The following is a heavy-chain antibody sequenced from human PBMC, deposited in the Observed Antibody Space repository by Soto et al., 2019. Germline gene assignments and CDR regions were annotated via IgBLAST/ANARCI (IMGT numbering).Heavy chain of an antibody. V-gene: IGHV1-69*06. CDR2: IIPIFGTA. J-gene: IGHJ4*02. Sequence: ASLKVTCNASGGTFSSYAISWVRQAPGQGLEWMGGIIPIFGTANYAQKFQGRVTITADKSTSTAYMELSSLRSEEKAVYYCAAPYLYCSGGIFHHTLWDWGQGTL. CDR3: AAPYLYCSGGIFHHTLWD. D-gene: IGHD2-15*01. CDR1: GGTFSSYA.